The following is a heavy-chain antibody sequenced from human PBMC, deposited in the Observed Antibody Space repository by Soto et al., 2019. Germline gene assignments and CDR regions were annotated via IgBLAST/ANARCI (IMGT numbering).Heavy chain of an antibody. CDR2: IILVLNFA. V-gene: IGHV1-69*02. CDR1: VGIFTNYT. Sequence: QVQLEQSGAEMKRPGSSVKVSCETSVGIFTNYTFSWVRQAPGQGLEWMGWIILVLNFANYAQKFQVRIAVTADKPTSTAFLELPDLISEDTAIYFCARAPTASSHFANWGQGTLVTVSS. J-gene: IGHJ4*02. CDR3: ARAPTASSHFAN. D-gene: IGHD1-26*01.